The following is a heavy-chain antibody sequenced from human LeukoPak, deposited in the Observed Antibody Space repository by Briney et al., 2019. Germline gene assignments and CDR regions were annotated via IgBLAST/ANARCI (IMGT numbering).Heavy chain of an antibody. V-gene: IGHV1-18*01. CDR2: ISAYNGNT. Sequence: ASVKVSCKASGYTFTSYGISWVRQAPGQRLEWMGWISAYNGNTNYAQKLQGRVTMTTDTSTSTAYMELRSLRSDDTAVYYCATTLDYYDSSVLRIGAFDIWGQGTMVTVSS. CDR3: ATTLDYYDSSVLRIGAFDI. CDR1: GYTFTSYG. J-gene: IGHJ3*02. D-gene: IGHD3-22*01.